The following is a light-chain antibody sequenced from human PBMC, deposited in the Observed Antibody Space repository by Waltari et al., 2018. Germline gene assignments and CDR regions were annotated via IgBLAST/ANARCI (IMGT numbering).Light chain of an antibody. Sequence: QSALTQPASVSGSPGQSITISCTGGSSDFGGYNYVSCYQPHPGHVPRLVIFGVTQRPSGVSDRFSGSKSGNTASLTISGLLTDDEADYYCCSYAGGSTLVFGGGTKLTVL. CDR2: GVT. CDR3: CSYAGGSTLV. J-gene: IGLJ2*01. V-gene: IGLV2-23*02. CDR1: SSDFGGYNY.